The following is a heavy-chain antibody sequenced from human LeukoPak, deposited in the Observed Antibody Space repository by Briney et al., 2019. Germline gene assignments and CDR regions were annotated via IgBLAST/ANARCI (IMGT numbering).Heavy chain of an antibody. J-gene: IGHJ4*02. CDR1: GFTFSSYG. CDR2: IRYDGSNK. V-gene: IGHV3-30*02. D-gene: IGHD6-6*01. CDR3: AKYPPEYSSNTPDY. Sequence: GGSLRLSCAASGFTFSSYGMHWVRQAPGKGLEWVAFIRYDGSNKYYADSVKGRFTISRGNSKNTLYLQMNSLRAEDTAVYYCAKYPPEYSSNTPDYWGQGTLVTVSS.